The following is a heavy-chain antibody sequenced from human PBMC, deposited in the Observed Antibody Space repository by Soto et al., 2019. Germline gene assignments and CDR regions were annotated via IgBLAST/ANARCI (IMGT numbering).Heavy chain of an antibody. CDR1: GFTFSSYG. V-gene: IGHV3-33*01. J-gene: IGHJ4*02. D-gene: IGHD3-10*01. CDR2: IWYDGSNK. CDR3: AREDYGSGSFDY. Sequence: QVQLVESGGGVVQPGRSLRLSCAASGFTFSSYGMHWVRQAPGKGLEWVAVIWYDGSNKYYADSVKGRFTISRDNSKNTLYLQMNNLRDEDTAVYYCAREDYGSGSFDYWGQGTLVTVSS.